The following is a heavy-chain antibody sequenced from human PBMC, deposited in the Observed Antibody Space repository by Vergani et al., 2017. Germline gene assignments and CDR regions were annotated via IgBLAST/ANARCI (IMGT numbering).Heavy chain of an antibody. D-gene: IGHD4/OR15-4a*01. J-gene: IGHJ6*02. CDR3: ARGSPRLNYYYGMDV. CDR1: GYTFTGYY. CDR2: INPNSGGT. V-gene: IGHV1-2*04. Sequence: QVQLVQSGAEVKKPGASVKVSCKASGYTFTGYYMHWVRQAPGQGLEWMGWINPNSGGTNYAQKFQGWVTMTRDTSISTAYMELSRLRSDDTAVYYCARGSPRLNYYYGMDVWGQGTTVTVS.